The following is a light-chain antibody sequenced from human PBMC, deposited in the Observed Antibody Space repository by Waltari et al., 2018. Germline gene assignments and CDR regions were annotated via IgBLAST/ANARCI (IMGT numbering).Light chain of an antibody. V-gene: IGLV1-44*01. CDR3: AAWDDTLNGPV. Sequence: QYVLTQPPSSSATPGQRVTISCSGSRSNIGSNRVHWYQQVPGKAPQLLIFNNSGGPSGIPDRFSGSKSGTSASLAISGLQSGDESDYYCAAWDDTLNGPVFGGGTKLTVL. J-gene: IGLJ3*02. CDR1: RSNIGSNR. CDR2: NNS.